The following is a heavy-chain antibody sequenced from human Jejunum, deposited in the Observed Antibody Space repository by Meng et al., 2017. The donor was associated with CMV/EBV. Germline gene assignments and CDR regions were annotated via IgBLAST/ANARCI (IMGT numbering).Heavy chain of an antibody. V-gene: IGHV1-46*01. CDR3: AKGTQGAYLDI. CDR1: RYTFTFYY. J-gene: IGHJ4*02. CDR2: INPSGGNT. D-gene: IGHD3-16*01. Sequence: SCKASRYTFTFYYMHWVRQAPGQRLEWMGLINPSGGNTNYAQKFQDRVTMTRDTSTATVYMELSSLTSEDTAVYYCAKGTQGAYLDIWGQGTLVTVSS.